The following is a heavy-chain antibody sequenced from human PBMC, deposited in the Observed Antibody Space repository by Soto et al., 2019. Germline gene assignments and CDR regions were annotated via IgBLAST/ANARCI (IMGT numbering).Heavy chain of an antibody. V-gene: IGHV5-51*01. D-gene: IGHD6-19*01. CDR2: IFPGDSDT. CDR3: ARLQYASGWYLEK. Sequence: PGESLKISCKGSGYNFITYWIGWVRQMPGKGLEWMGIIFPGDSDTRYSPSFQGQVTISADKSITTAYLQWSSLKASDTAMYYCARLQYASGWYLEKWGQGTLVTVSS. J-gene: IGHJ4*02. CDR1: GYNFITYW.